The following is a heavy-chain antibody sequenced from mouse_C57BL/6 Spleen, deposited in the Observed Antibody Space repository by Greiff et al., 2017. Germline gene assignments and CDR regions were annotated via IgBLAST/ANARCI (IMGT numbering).Heavy chain of an antibody. V-gene: IGHV1-62-2*01. D-gene: IGHD1-1*01. CDR2: FYPGSGSI. CDR3: ARHEEGYYGSRDWYFDV. CDR1: GYTFTEYT. J-gene: IGHJ1*03. Sequence: QVQLQQSGAELVKPGASVKLSCKASGYTFTEYTIHWVKQRPGQGLEWIGWFYPGSGSIKYNEKFKDKATLTADKSSSTVYMELSRSTSEDSAVYFCARHEEGYYGSRDWYFDVWGTGTTVTVSS.